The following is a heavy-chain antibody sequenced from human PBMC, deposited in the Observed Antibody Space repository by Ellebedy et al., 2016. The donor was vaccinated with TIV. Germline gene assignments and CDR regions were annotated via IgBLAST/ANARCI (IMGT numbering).Heavy chain of an antibody. CDR3: ARDGEGNLWSAQYFDY. CDR2: VYIGGTT. Sequence: MPSETLSLTCTVSGGSISDYYYSWIRQSAGKGLEWLGRVYIGGTTNYNPSFKSRVTMSLDTSKKKVYLRLSSVTAADTAVYYCARDGEGNLWSAQYFDYWGQGALVTVSS. CDR1: GGSISDYY. J-gene: IGHJ4*02. D-gene: IGHD3-3*01. V-gene: IGHV4-4*07.